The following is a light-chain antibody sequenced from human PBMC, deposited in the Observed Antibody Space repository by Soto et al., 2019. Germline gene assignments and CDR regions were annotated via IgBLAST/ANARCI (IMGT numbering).Light chain of an antibody. CDR2: GAS. CDR1: RSVGDY. V-gene: IGKV3-20*01. J-gene: IGKJ4*01. CDR3: QQYVSIPLT. Sequence: EIVLAQSPGTLSXSXGXXXTXXXRASRSVGDYLAWYQQSPGLAPRLLVYGASSRATGIPDRFSGSGSGTDFTLTISRLEPEDSAVYYCQQYVSIPLTFGGGTKVDIK.